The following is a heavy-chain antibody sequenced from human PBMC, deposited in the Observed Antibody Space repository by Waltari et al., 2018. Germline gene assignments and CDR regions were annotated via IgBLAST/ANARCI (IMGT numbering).Heavy chain of an antibody. CDR3: AKDPKRIAAAEWGYYMDV. J-gene: IGHJ6*03. D-gene: IGHD6-13*01. CDR2: IWYDGSNK. V-gene: IGHV3-33*06. Sequence: QVQLQESGPGLVKPSQTLSLTCTVSVCSISSAGYYWCWICQHPGMGLEWVAVIWYDGSNKYYADSVKGRFTISRDNSKNTLYLQMNSLRAEDTAVYYCAKDPKRIAAAEWGYYMDVWGKGTTVTVSS. CDR1: VCSISSAGYY.